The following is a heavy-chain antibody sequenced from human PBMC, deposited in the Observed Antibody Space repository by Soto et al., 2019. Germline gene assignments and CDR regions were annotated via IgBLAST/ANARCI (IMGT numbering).Heavy chain of an antibody. Sequence: QVQLVQSGAEVEKPGSSVKVSCKASGGTFSSYAISWVRQAPGQGLEWMGGIIPIFGTANYAQKFQGRVTITADESTSTAYMALSSLRSEDTAVYYCARRMVRGVMDGYFDYWGQGSLVAVSS. J-gene: IGHJ4*02. V-gene: IGHV1-69*01. CDR2: IIPIFGTA. D-gene: IGHD3-10*01. CDR1: GGTFSSYA. CDR3: ARRMVRGVMDGYFDY.